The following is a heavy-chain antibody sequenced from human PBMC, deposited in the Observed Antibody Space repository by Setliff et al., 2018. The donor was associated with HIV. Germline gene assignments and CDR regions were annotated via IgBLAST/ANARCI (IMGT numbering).Heavy chain of an antibody. V-gene: IGHV4-39*01. CDR3: ARPSLGIGGGSMFNN. CDR1: GVATSSSSYY. D-gene: IGHD3-3*01. Sequence: SETLSLTCTVSGVATSSSSYYWGWIRQPPGKGMDWIGYIYYSGSTYYNPSLKSRLTISVDTSHNKFSLRLRSVTAADTAVYYCARPSLGIGGGSMFNNWGQGTLVTVSS. J-gene: IGHJ4*02. CDR2: IYYSGST.